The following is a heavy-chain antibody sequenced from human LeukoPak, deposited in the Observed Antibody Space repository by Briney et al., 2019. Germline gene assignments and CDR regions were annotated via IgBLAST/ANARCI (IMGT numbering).Heavy chain of an antibody. D-gene: IGHD3-22*01. CDR2: IRYDGSNK. CDR1: GFTFSSYG. V-gene: IGHV3-30*02. CDR3: ASLYDSSGYYNYFDY. J-gene: IGHJ4*02. Sequence: PGGSLRLSCAASGFTFSSYGMHWVRQAPGKGLEWVAFIRYDGSNKYYADSVKGRFTISRDNSKNTLYLQMNSLRAEDTAVYYCASLYDSSGYYNYFDYWGQGTLVTVSS.